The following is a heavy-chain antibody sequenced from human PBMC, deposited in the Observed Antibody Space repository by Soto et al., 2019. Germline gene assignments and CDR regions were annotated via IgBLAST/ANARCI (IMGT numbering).Heavy chain of an antibody. CDR2: IYPGDSDT. CDR1: GYSFTSYW. V-gene: IGHV5-51*01. Sequence: RGESLKISCKGSGYSFTSYWIGWVRQMPGKGLEWMGIIYPGDSDTRYSPSFQGQVTISADKSISTAYLQWSSLKASDTAMYYCARQSPDDFWSGHYYYGMDVWGQGTTVTVSS. J-gene: IGHJ6*02. D-gene: IGHD3-3*01. CDR3: ARQSPDDFWSGHYYYGMDV.